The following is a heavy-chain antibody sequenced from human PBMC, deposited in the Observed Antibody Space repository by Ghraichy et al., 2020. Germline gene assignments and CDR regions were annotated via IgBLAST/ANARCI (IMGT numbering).Heavy chain of an antibody. Sequence: GGSLRLSCAASGFTFTSYAISWVRQTPGKGLEWVSAICGSGTCTYYADSVKGRFTLSSDISNHTVFLQMNSLRAEDTAVYFCARLSVSGTNVDSWGQGTLVTVSS. V-gene: IGHV3-23*01. CDR2: ICGSGTCT. CDR3: ARLSVSGTNVDS. J-gene: IGHJ4*02. CDR1: GFTFTSYA. D-gene: IGHD6-19*01.